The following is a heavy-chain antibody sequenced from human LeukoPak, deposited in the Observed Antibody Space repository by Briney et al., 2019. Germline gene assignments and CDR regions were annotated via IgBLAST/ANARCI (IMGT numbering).Heavy chain of an antibody. Sequence: PSQTLSLTCTVSGDSITTNNYYWSWIRQPAGKGPEWIGRIYASGNTNYNPSLKSRATISVDTSKNQFSLRLSSVTAADTAVYYCARDFDSPMAFDIWGQGTMVTVSS. CDR1: GDSITTNNYY. CDR2: IYASGNT. V-gene: IGHV4-61*02. J-gene: IGHJ3*02. D-gene: IGHD3-9*01. CDR3: ARDFDSPMAFDI.